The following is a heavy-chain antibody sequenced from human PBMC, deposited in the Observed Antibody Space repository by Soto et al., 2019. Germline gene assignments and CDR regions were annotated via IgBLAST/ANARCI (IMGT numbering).Heavy chain of an antibody. Sequence: PGGSLRLSCAASGFTVSSKYMSWVRQAPGKGLELVLVIYSGGNTYYADSVKGRFTISRDNSKNTLYLQMNSLRAEDTAVYYCAGGSTGDFEPFDHWGQGTLVTVSS. D-gene: IGHD7-27*01. CDR3: AGGSTGDFEPFDH. V-gene: IGHV3-66*01. CDR2: IYSGGNT. J-gene: IGHJ4*02. CDR1: GFTVSSKY.